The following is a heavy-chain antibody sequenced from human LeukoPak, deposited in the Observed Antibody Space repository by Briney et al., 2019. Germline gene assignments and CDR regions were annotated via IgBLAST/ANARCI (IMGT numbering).Heavy chain of an antibody. J-gene: IGHJ1*01. CDR2: ISYDGSNK. CDR3: EKVRGYCSGGSCYPAEYFQH. V-gene: IGHV3-30*18. CDR1: GFTFSSYG. D-gene: IGHD2-15*01. Sequence: PGGSLRLSCAASGFTFSSYGMHWVRQAPGKGLEWVAVISYDGSNKYYADSVKGRFTISRDNSKNTLYLQMNSLRAEDTAVYYCEKVRGYCSGGSCYPAEYFQHWGQGTLVTVSS.